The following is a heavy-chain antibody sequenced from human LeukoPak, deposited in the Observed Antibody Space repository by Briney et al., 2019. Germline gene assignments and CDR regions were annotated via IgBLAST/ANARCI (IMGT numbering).Heavy chain of an antibody. Sequence: ASVKVSCTTSGGTFSNSAITWVRQAPGQGLEWMGWISANNGNTKYAQNFQDRVTITTNTSASTAYMELRSLRSDDTALYFCARDYGDYAYWYFDLWGRGSLVIVSS. V-gene: IGHV1-18*01. J-gene: IGHJ2*01. D-gene: IGHD4-17*01. CDR2: ISANNGNT. CDR3: ARDYGDYAYWYFDL. CDR1: GGTFSNSA.